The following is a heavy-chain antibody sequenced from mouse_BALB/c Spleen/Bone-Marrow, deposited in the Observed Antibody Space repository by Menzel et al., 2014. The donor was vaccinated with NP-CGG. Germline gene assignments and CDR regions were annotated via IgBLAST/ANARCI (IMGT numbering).Heavy chain of an antibody. CDR3: ARLITTGGFAY. CDR1: GYTFSTYW. Sequence: QVQLQQSGAELMKPGASVKISCKATGYTFSTYWIEWVKQRPGHGLEWIGEILPGSGTTNYNEKFKGKATFTAYTSSNTAYMQRSSLTSEDSAVYYCARLITTGGFAYWGQGTLVTVSA. V-gene: IGHV1-9*01. D-gene: IGHD2-4*01. CDR2: ILPGSGTT. J-gene: IGHJ3*01.